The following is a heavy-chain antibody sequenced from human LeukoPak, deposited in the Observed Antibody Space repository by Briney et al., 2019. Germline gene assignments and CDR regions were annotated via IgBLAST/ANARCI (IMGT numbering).Heavy chain of an antibody. D-gene: IGHD3-3*01. Sequence: PGGSLRLSCAASGFTFGSYSMNWVRQAPGKGLEWIAHISSTTRTIYYADSVRGRFTISRDNAKNSLYLQMNSLRAEDTAVYYCARDTGQLLRFLEWPFDYWGQGTLVTVSS. J-gene: IGHJ4*02. CDR1: GFTFGSYS. CDR2: ISSTTRTI. CDR3: ARDTGQLLRFLEWPFDY. V-gene: IGHV3-48*04.